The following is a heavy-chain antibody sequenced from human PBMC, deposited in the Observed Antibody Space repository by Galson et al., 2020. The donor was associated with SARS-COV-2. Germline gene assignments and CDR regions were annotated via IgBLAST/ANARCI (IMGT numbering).Heavy chain of an antibody. CDR1: GFTFRSYA. Sequence: GESLKISCAASGFTFRSYAMSWVRQAPGKGLEWVSTISAGTTFYADSVKGRFTISRDNSKDTLYLQMSSLRVEDSAVYYCTRRLVGSSSWFFFEYWGQGTLVIVSS. D-gene: IGHD6-13*01. CDR2: ISAGTT. J-gene: IGHJ4*02. V-gene: IGHV3-23*01. CDR3: TRRLVGSSSWFFFEY.